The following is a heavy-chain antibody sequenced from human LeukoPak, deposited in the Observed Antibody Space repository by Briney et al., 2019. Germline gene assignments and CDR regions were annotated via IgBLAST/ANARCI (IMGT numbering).Heavy chain of an antibody. D-gene: IGHD3-10*01. CDR1: GYTFTSSY. J-gene: IGHJ4*02. Sequence: ASVKVSRKASGYTFTSSYMHWVRRAPGQGLEWMGIINPNGGTTSYAQNFQGRVTMTRDMSTSTVYMVLSSLRSEDTAVYYCARDDYGSGSSDYWGQGTLVTVSS. CDR3: ARDDYGSGSSDY. V-gene: IGHV1-46*01. CDR2: INPNGGTT.